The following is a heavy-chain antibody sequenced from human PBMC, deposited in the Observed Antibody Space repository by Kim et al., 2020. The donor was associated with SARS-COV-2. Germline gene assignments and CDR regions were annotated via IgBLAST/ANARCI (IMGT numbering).Heavy chain of an antibody. J-gene: IGHJ4*02. Sequence: DSVKGRFTISSDNYKSTLYLQMNSLTADDTALYYCARAGLAGHFYVGYFDFWGRGTLVTVSS. CDR3: ARAGLAGHFYVGYFDF. D-gene: IGHD3-10*02. V-gene: IGHV3-23*03.